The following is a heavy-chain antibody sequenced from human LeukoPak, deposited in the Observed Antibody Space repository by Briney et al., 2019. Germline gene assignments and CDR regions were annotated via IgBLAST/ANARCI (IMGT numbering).Heavy chain of an antibody. Sequence: SETLSLTCTVSGGSISSYYWSWIRQPAGKGLEWIGRIYTSGSTNYNPSLKSRVTMSVDTSKNQFSLKLSSMTAADTAMYYCARGRSLERVGATLTSSTFVYWGQGTLVTVSS. V-gene: IGHV4-4*07. CDR2: IYTSGST. D-gene: IGHD1-26*01. CDR3: ARGRSLERVGATLTSSTFVY. CDR1: GGSISSYY. J-gene: IGHJ4*02.